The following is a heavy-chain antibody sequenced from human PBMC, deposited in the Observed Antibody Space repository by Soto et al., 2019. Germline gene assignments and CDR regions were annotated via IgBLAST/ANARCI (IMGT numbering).Heavy chain of an antibody. V-gene: IGHV1-8*01. D-gene: IGHD1-26*01. CDR3: ARGVGSRRLDY. J-gene: IGHJ4*02. Sequence: QVQLVQSGAEVKKPGASVKVSCKASGYTFTSYDINWVRQATGQGLEWMGWMNPNSGNTGYAHKFQGRVTKTRNHAISTAYMELSRRRSEDTAVYYGARGVGSRRLDYWGQGTLVTVSS. CDR1: GYTFTSYD. CDR2: MNPNSGNT.